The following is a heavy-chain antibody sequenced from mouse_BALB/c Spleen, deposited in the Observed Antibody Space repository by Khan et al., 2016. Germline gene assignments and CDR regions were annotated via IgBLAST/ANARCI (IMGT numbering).Heavy chain of an antibody. D-gene: IGHD2-3*01. V-gene: IGHV3-2*02. Sequence: EVQLQESGPGLMKPSQSLSLTCTVSGYSITSDYAWNWIRQFPGNKLEWMGYIIYSGTTTYTPSLKSRISITRDTSQNQFFLQLNSVTIEDTASYYCASDEPNYALHYWAQVTSVTVLS. J-gene: IGHJ4*01. CDR3: ASDEPNYALHY. CDR2: IIYSGTT. CDR1: GYSITSDYA.